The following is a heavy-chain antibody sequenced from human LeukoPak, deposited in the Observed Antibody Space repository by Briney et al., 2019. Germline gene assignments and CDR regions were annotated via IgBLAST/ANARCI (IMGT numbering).Heavy chain of an antibody. Sequence: SETLSLTCTVPGGSISSYYWSWIRQPPGKGLEWIGYIYTSGSTNYNPSLKSRDTISVDTSKNQFSLKLSSVTAADTAVYCCARGYCSSTSCYRYWFDPWGQGTLVTVSS. CDR2: IYTSGST. CDR3: ARGYCSSTSCYRYWFDP. J-gene: IGHJ5*02. D-gene: IGHD2-2*02. V-gene: IGHV4-4*09. CDR1: GGSISSYY.